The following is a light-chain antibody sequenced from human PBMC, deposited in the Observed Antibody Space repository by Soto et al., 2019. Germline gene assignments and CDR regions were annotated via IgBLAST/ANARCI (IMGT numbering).Light chain of an antibody. J-gene: IGKJ4*01. CDR1: QSVSSK. CDR3: KQYNDWPPLT. Sequence: EIVMTQSPATLSVSPGERATLSCRASQSVSSKLAWYQQKPGQAPRLLIYGGSTRGTGIPDRFRGRGCGTEFTLTIKSLQSEDYAVYYCKQYNDWPPLTFGGGTKVEIK. V-gene: IGKV3-15*01. CDR2: GGS.